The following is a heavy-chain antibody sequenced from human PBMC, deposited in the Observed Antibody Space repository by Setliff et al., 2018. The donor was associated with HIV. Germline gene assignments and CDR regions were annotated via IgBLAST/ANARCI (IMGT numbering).Heavy chain of an antibody. D-gene: IGHD6-19*01. CDR3: AREEVGRYSSGWYISSDNWFDP. CDR2: ISANSGGT. J-gene: IGHJ5*02. Sequence: ASVKVSCKASGYTFTSYGISWVRQAPGQGLEWMGWISANSGGTNYAQKFQGRVTMTRDTSISTAYMELSRLRSDDTAVYYCAREEVGRYSSGWYISSDNWFDPWGQGTLVTVSS. V-gene: IGHV1-2*02. CDR1: GYTFTSYG.